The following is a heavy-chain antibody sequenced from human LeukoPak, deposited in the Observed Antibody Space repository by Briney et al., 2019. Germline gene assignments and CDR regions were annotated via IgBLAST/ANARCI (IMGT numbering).Heavy chain of an antibody. J-gene: IGHJ1*01. CDR1: GGTFSSYA. CDR3: ARGRYYYDSSGYSEYFQH. V-gene: IGHV1-69*04. Sequence: ASVKVSCKASGGTFSSYAISWVRQAPGQGLEWMGRIIPILGIANYAQKFQGRATITADKSTSTAYMELSSLRSEDTAVYYCARGRYYYDSSGYSEYFQHWGQGTLVTVSS. CDR2: IIPILGIA. D-gene: IGHD3-22*01.